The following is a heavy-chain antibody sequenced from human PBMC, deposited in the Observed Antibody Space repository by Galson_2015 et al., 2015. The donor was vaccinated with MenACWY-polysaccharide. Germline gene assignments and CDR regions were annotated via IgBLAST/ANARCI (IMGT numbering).Heavy chain of an antibody. Sequence: SLRLSCAASGFTFSSYAMSWVRQAPGKGLEWVSGISGGGGSTYYADPVKGRFTISRDNSKNTLYLQMNSLRAEDTAVYYCAGLRSGYWGQGTLVTVSS. CDR3: AGLRSGY. CDR2: ISGGGGST. V-gene: IGHV3-23*01. D-gene: IGHD5-12*01. J-gene: IGHJ4*02. CDR1: GFTFSSYA.